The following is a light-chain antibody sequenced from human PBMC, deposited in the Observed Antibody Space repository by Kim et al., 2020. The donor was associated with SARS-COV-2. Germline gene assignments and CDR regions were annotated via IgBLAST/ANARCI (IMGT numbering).Light chain of an antibody. V-gene: IGKV3-11*01. J-gene: IGKJ5*01. CDR2: DAS. CDR3: QHRSGWPIA. CDR1: RSVSSD. Sequence: SPGERSPPPCRASRSVSSDLAWYQQKLGQAPRLLIYDASNRATGIPARFSGSGSGTDFTLTISSLEPEDFAVYFCQHRSGWPIAFGQGTRLEIK.